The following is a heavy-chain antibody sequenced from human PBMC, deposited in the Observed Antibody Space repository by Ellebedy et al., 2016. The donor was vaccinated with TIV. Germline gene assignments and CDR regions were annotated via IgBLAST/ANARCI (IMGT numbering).Heavy chain of an antibody. CDR1: GGSFSGYY. CDR2: INHSGST. CDR3: ARGRDYGDSGPRTYYFDY. D-gene: IGHD4-17*01. V-gene: IGHV4-34*01. Sequence: MPSETLSLTCAVYGGSFSGYYWSWIRQPPGKGLEWIGEINHSGSTNYNPSLKSRVTISVDTSKNQFSLKLNSVTAADTAVYYCARGRDYGDSGPRTYYFDYWGQGTLVTVSS. J-gene: IGHJ4*02.